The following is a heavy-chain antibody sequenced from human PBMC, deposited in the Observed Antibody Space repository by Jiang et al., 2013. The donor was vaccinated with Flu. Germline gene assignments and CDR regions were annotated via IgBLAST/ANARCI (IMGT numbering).Heavy chain of an antibody. Sequence: GAEVKKPGASVKVSCKVSGYTLTELSMHWVRQAPGKGLEWMGGFDPEDGETIYAQKFQGRVTMTEDTSTDTAYMELSSLRSEDTAVYYCATVRDEWAPIYDSSGWRPHAFDIWGQGTMVTVSS. CDR2: FDPEDGET. CDR1: GYTLTELS. V-gene: IGHV1-24*01. D-gene: IGHD3-22*01. J-gene: IGHJ3*02. CDR3: ATVRDEWAPIYDSSGWRPHAFDI.